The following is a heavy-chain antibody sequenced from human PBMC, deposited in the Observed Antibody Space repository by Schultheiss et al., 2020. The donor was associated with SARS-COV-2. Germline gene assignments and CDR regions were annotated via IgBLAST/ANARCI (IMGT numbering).Heavy chain of an antibody. Sequence: GGSLRLSCAASGFTFSSYGMHWVRQAPGKGLEWVAVIWYDGSKKYYADSVKGRFTISRDNSKNTLYLQMDSLRVEDTAVYHCARGASRWSGVGHYGMDVWGQGTTVTVSS. V-gene: IGHV3-33*01. CDR3: ARGASRWSGVGHYGMDV. J-gene: IGHJ6*02. CDR1: GFTFSSYG. D-gene: IGHD3-3*01. CDR2: IWYDGSKK.